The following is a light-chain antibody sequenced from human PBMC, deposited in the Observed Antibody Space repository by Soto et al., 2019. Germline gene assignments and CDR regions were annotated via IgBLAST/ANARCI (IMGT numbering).Light chain of an antibody. CDR1: QSVSID. J-gene: IGKJ1*01. Sequence: EIVMTQSPATLSVSPGKTVTLSCRASQSVSIDLAWYQQKPGQAPRLLISAASTRATGIPARFSGSGSGTEFTLTISSLQSEDFAVYYCQQYYDWLDVTFGQGTKVEI. V-gene: IGKV3-15*01. CDR3: QQYYDWLDVT. CDR2: AAS.